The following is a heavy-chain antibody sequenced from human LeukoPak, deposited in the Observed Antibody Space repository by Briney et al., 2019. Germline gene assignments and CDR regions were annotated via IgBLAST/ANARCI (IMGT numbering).Heavy chain of an antibody. J-gene: IGHJ6*02. CDR3: AKRELLWFGELSYGMDV. CDR2: ISYDGSNK. V-gene: IGHV3-30*18. D-gene: IGHD3-10*01. CDR1: GFTFSSYG. Sequence: TGGSLRLSCAASGFTFSSYGMHWVRQAPGKGLEWVAVISYDGSNKYYADSVKGRFTISRDNSKNTLYLQMNRLRAEDTAVYYCAKRELLWFGELSYGMDVWGQGTTVTVSS.